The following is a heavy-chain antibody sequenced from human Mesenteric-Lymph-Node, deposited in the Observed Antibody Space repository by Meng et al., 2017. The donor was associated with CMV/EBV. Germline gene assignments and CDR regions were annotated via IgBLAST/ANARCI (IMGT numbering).Heavy chain of an antibody. D-gene: IGHD2-15*01. CDR3: AHRGQLATDDY. V-gene: IGHV2-5*02. CDR1: GFSISSGGGG. J-gene: IGHJ4*02. CDR2: IYWDDDK. Sequence: CAFSGFSISSGGGGVDWIRRPPGKALEWLSIIYWDDDKRYSPSLKSRLTITKDTSKNQVVLTMTNMDPVDTATYYCAHRGQLATDDYWGQGTLVTVSS.